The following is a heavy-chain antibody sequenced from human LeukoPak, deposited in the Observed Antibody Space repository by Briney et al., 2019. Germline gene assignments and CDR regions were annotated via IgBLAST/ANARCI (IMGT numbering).Heavy chain of an antibody. D-gene: IGHD6-19*01. Sequence: PSETLSLTCTVSGGSISSYYWSWIRQPPGKGLEWIGYIYYSGSTNYNPSLKSRVTISVDTSKNQFSLKLSSVTAADTAAYYCARATYSSGWDYWGQGTLVTVSS. CDR2: IYYSGST. CDR1: GGSISSYY. J-gene: IGHJ4*02. CDR3: ARATYSSGWDY. V-gene: IGHV4-59*01.